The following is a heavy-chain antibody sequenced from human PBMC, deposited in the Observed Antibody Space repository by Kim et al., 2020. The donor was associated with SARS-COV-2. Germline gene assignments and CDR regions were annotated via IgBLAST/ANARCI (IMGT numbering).Heavy chain of an antibody. J-gene: IGHJ4*02. Sequence: LKSRVTISVDTSKNQSSLKLSSVTAADTAVYYCARQFCSGGNCYPYFDYWGQGTLVTVSS. CDR3: ARQFCSGGNCYPYFDY. V-gene: IGHV4-59*08. D-gene: IGHD2-15*01.